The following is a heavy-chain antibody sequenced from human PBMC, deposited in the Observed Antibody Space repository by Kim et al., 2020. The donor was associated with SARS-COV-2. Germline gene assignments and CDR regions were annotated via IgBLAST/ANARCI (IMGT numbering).Heavy chain of an antibody. D-gene: IGHD1-26*01. V-gene: IGHV3-72*01. J-gene: IGHJ4*01. CDR1: GFIFSDHY. CDR2: TRNKANTYTT. CDR3: ARENVELTSGGLDY. Sequence: GGSLRLSCAASGFIFSDHYMDWVRQAPGKGLEWVGRTRNKANTYTTEYAASVKGRFTISRDDSNNSLYLQMNSLKTEDTAVHYCARENVELTSGGLDYWG.